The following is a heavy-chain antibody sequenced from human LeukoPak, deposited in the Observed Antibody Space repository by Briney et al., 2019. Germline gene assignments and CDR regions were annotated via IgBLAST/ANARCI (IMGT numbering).Heavy chain of an antibody. V-gene: IGHV1-2*02. J-gene: IGHJ6*04. Sequence: ASVKVSCKTSGYRFNVYHMHWLRQAPGQGLEWMGSLNPNSGDADFSQRFQGRVSLTRDSSTTTVHMELTRLTSDDTAIYYCAKDRVTFFGAAEPRPSYFMDVWGEGTTVIVSS. CDR3: AKDRVTFFGAAEPRPSYFMDV. D-gene: IGHD3-3*01. CDR2: LNPNSGDA. CDR1: GYRFNVYH.